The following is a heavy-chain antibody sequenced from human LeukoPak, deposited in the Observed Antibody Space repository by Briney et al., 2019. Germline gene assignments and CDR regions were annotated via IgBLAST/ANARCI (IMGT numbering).Heavy chain of an antibody. D-gene: IGHD2-21*02. Sequence: GGSLRLSCAASGFSFSSYTMNWVRQAPGKGLEWVSIISSSSSYIYYADSVKGRFTISRDNAKNALYLQMNSLRVEDTAVYYCARDGRCGGDCYASWCQGTLVTVSS. CDR1: GFSFSSYT. CDR2: ISSSSSYI. J-gene: IGHJ4*02. CDR3: ARDGRCGGDCYAS. V-gene: IGHV3-21*01.